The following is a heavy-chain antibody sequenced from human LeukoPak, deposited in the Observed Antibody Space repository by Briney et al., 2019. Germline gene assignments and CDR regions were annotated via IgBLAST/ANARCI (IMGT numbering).Heavy chain of an antibody. CDR1: GGSISSYY. CDR3: ARVEGFGELLGKDALDI. D-gene: IGHD3-10*01. CDR2: IYYSGST. J-gene: IGHJ3*02. Sequence: KPSETLSLTCTVSGGSISSYYWSWIRQPPGKGLEWIGYIYYSGSTNYNPSLKSRVTISVDTSKNQFSLKLSSVTAADTAVYYCARVEGFGELLGKDALDIWGQGTMVTVSS. V-gene: IGHV4-59*01.